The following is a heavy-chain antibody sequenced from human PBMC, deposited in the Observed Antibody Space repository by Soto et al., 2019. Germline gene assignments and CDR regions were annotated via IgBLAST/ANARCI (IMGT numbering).Heavy chain of an antibody. D-gene: IGHD1-26*01. Sequence: GGSLRLSCAASGFSFSTYGMHWVRQAPGKGLEWVAFISNDGSNKYYADSVKGRFTISRDNSKNTLYLQMNSLRAEDTSVYYCAKEGGLSGSYYISSSYYFDYWGQGT. CDR2: ISNDGSNK. V-gene: IGHV3-30*18. J-gene: IGHJ4*02. CDR1: GFSFSTYG. CDR3: AKEGGLSGSYYISSSYYFDY.